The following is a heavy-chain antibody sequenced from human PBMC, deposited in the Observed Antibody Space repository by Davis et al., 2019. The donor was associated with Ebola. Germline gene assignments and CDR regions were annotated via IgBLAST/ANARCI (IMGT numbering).Heavy chain of an antibody. Sequence: ASVKVSCKASGYTFTSYYMHWVRQAPGQGLEWMGIINPSGGSTSYAQKFQGRVTMTRDTSASTAYMELSSLRSEDTAVYYCALRRMYYYDSSGYYLTGDAFDIWGQGTMVTVSS. CDR2: INPSGGST. CDR3: ALRRMYYYDSSGYYLTGDAFDI. J-gene: IGHJ3*02. CDR1: GYTFTSYY. V-gene: IGHV1-46*01. D-gene: IGHD3-22*01.